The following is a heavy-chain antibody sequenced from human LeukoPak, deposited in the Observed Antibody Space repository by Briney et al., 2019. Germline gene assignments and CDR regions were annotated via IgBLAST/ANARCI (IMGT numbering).Heavy chain of an antibody. J-gene: IGHJ4*01. D-gene: IGHD4-17*01. CDR3: ARELRTTVTSPDY. V-gene: IGHV3-21*01. CDR1: GFTFSTHS. Sequence: RGCLRLSCAPSGFTFSTHSMKWVRQAPGEGLGWVSSISRSILNTNYADTVKGRFTISRDNATNSLYLQMNSLRAEDTAVYYCARELRTTVTSPDYWGQGTLVTVSS. CDR2: ISRSILNT.